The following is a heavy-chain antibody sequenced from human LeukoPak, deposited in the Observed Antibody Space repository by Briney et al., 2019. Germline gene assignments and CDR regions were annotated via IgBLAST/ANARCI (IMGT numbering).Heavy chain of an antibody. J-gene: IGHJ4*02. V-gene: IGHV3-30-3*01. CDR1: GFTFSSYA. Sequence: GGSLRLSCAASGFTFSSYAMSWVRQAPGKGLEWVAVISYDGSNKYYADSVKGRFTISRDNSKNTLYLQMNSLRAEDTAVYYCAKDVLYDFWSGYPGYWGQGTLVTVSS. CDR2: ISYDGSNK. D-gene: IGHD3-3*01. CDR3: AKDVLYDFWSGYPGY.